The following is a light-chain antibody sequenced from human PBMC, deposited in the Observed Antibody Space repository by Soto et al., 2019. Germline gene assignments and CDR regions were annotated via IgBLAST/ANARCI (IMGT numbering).Light chain of an antibody. CDR2: DAS. J-gene: IGKJ4*01. Sequence: AIQLTQSPSSLSASVGDKITITCRASQGVSSALAWYQQKPGKATKLLIYDASSLESGVPSRFRGSGSGTDFTRTISSLPPDDFATYYCQQFYSYPLTCGGGTKVE. CDR1: QGVSSA. V-gene: IGKV1-13*02. CDR3: QQFYSYPLT.